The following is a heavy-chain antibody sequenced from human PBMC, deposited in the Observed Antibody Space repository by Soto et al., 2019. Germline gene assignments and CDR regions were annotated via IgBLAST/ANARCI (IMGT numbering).Heavy chain of an antibody. D-gene: IGHD4-17*01. CDR3: ASNYGGNSSGGMDV. J-gene: IGHJ6*02. Sequence: SETLSLTCTVSGGSISSGGYYWSWIRQHPGKGLEWIGYIYYSGSTYYNPSLKSRVTISVDTSKNQFSLKLSSVTAADTAVYYCASNYGGNSSGGMDVWGQGTTVTVSS. V-gene: IGHV4-30-4*08. CDR2: IYYSGST. CDR1: GGSISSGGYY.